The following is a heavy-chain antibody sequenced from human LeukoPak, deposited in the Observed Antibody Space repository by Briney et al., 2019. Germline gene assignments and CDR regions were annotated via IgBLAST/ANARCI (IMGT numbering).Heavy chain of an antibody. J-gene: IGHJ4*02. CDR2: ISSSGSTI. Sequence: PGGSLRLSCAASGFTFSDYYMSWIRQAPGKGLEWASYISSSGSTIYYADSVKGRFTISRDNAKNSLYLQMNSLRAEDTAVYYCARTPNSSKRQYYFDYWGQGTLVTVSS. D-gene: IGHD6-13*01. CDR3: ARTPNSSKRQYYFDY. CDR1: GFTFSDYY. V-gene: IGHV3-11*01.